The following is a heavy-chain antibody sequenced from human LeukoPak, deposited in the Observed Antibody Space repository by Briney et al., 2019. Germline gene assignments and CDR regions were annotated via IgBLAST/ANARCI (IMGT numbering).Heavy chain of an antibody. CDR1: GGSISSSNW. Sequence: SGTLSLTCAVSGGSISSSNWWSWVRQPPGKGLEWIGEIYHSGSTNYNPSLKSRVTISVDKSKNQFSLKLSSVTAADTAVYYCANSAYYDILTGLTSDAFDIWGQGTMVTVSS. J-gene: IGHJ3*02. D-gene: IGHD3-9*01. V-gene: IGHV4-4*02. CDR3: ANSAYYDILTGLTSDAFDI. CDR2: IYHSGST.